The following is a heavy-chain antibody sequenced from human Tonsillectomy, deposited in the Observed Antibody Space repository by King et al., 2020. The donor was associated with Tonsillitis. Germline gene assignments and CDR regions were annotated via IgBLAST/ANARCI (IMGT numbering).Heavy chain of an antibody. J-gene: IGHJ4*02. Sequence: VQLVESGGGVVQPGRSLRLSCAASGFTFSSYGMHWVRQAPGKGLEWVAVIWYDGSNKYYADSVKGRFTISRDNSKNTLYLQMNSLRAEDTAVYYCARDSHYYGSGSYYTPTDYCGQGTLVTVSS. D-gene: IGHD3-10*01. V-gene: IGHV3-33*01. CDR2: IWYDGSNK. CDR1: GFTFSSYG. CDR3: ARDSHYYGSGSYYTPTDY.